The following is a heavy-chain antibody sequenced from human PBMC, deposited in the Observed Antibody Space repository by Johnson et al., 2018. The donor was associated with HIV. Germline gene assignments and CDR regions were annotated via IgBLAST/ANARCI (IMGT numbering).Heavy chain of an antibody. CDR2: ISYDGSNK. J-gene: IGHJ3*02. D-gene: IGHD6-13*01. CDR1: GFTFSSYG. Sequence: QVQLVESGGGVVQPGGSLRLSCAASGFTFSSYGMHWVRQAPGKGLEWVAFISYDGSNKYYADSVKGRFTISRDNSKNTLYLQMNSLRAEDTAVYYCAKSIAAAGTNAFDIWGRGTMVTVSS. CDR3: AKSIAAAGTNAFDI. V-gene: IGHV3-30*02.